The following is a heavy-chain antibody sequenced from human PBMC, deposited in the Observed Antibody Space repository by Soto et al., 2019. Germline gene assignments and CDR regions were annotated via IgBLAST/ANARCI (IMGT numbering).Heavy chain of an antibody. CDR2: ISGSGGST. CDR3: AKGVAGEYYYYGMDV. J-gene: IGHJ6*02. V-gene: IGHV3-23*01. CDR1: GFTFSSYA. Sequence: GSLRLSCAASGFTFSSYAMSWVRQAPGKGLEWVSAISGSGGSTYYADSVKGRFTISRDNSKNTLYLQMNSLRAEDTAVYYCAKGVAGEYYYYGMDVWGQGTTVTVSS. D-gene: IGHD3-16*01.